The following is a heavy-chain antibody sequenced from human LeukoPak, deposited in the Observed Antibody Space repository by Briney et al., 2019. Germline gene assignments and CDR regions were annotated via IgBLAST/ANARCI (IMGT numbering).Heavy chain of an antibody. CDR2: IFYSGNT. CDR1: GGSISSGAYY. Sequence: PSQTLSLTCTVSGGSISSGAYYWSWIRQHPGKGLEWIGYIFYSGNTYYNPSLKSRVTISVDTSKNQFSLKLSSVTAADTAVYYCARHDSSGEFDYWGQGTLVTVSS. CDR3: ARHDSSGEFDY. V-gene: IGHV4-30-4*08. J-gene: IGHJ4*02. D-gene: IGHD3-22*01.